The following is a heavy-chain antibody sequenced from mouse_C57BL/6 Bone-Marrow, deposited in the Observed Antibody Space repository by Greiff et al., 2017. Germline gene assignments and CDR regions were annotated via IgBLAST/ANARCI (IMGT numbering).Heavy chain of an antibody. V-gene: IGHV3-6*01. CDR1: GYSITSGYY. CDR2: ISYDGSN. J-gene: IGHJ2*01. Sequence: EVKLVESGPGLVKPSQSLSLTCSVTGYSITSGYYWNWIRQFPGNKLEWMGYISYDGSNNYNPSLKNRISITRDTSKNQFFLKLNSVTTEDTATYYCAGLPRYWGQGTTLTVSS. CDR3: AGLPRY.